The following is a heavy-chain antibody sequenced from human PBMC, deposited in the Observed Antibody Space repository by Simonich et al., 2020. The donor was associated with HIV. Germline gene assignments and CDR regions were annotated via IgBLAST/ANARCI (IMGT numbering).Heavy chain of an antibody. D-gene: IGHD4-17*01. Sequence: QVQLQQWGAGLLKPSETLSLTCAVYGGSFRGYYWSWIRQPPGKGREWIGEINHSGSTNYNPSLKGRGTISVDTSKNQFSLKLSSVTAADTAVYYCARRHPTTVTTPYFDYWGQGTLVTVSS. V-gene: IGHV4-34*01. CDR3: ARRHPTTVTTPYFDY. CDR1: GGSFRGYY. CDR2: INHSGST. J-gene: IGHJ4*02.